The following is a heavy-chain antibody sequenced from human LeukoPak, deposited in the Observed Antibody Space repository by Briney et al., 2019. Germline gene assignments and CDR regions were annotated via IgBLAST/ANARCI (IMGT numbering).Heavy chain of an antibody. CDR3: ARDSCSRTSCYRGAFDI. CDR1: GGTFSSYA. CDR2: IIPIFGTA. J-gene: IGHJ3*02. D-gene: IGHD2-2*01. Sequence: SVKVSCKASGGTFSSYAISWVRQAPGQGLEWMGGIIPIFGTANYAQKFQGRVTITTDESTSTAYMELSSLRSEDTAVYYCARDSCSRTSCYRGAFDIWGQGTMVTVSS. V-gene: IGHV1-69*05.